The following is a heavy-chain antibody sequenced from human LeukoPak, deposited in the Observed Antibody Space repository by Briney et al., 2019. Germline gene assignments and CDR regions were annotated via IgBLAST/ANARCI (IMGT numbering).Heavy chain of an antibody. Sequence: GGSLRLSCAASGFTFSSYAMSWVRQAPGKGLEWVSAISGSGGSTYYADSVKGRFTISRDNSKNTLYLQMNSLRAEDTAVYYCAKLSTYLGYCSGGSCYQYYFDYWGQGTLVTFSS. D-gene: IGHD2-15*01. V-gene: IGHV3-23*01. J-gene: IGHJ4*02. CDR1: GFTFSSYA. CDR2: ISGSGGST. CDR3: AKLSTYLGYCSGGSCYQYYFDY.